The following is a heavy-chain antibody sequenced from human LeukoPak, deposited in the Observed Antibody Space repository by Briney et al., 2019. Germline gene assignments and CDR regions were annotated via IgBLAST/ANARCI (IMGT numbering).Heavy chain of an antibody. CDR1: GFTFSSYG. J-gene: IGHJ3*02. D-gene: IGHD3-3*01. Sequence: GRSLRLSCAASGFTFSSYGMHWVRQAPGKGLEWVGRIQTKTDGGTTDYAAPVKGRFTISRDESKNTLYLQMSSLKTEDTAVYYCATVGGVLITNDAFDIWGQGTMVTVSS. V-gene: IGHV3-15*01. CDR2: IQTKTDGGTT. CDR3: ATVGGVLITNDAFDI.